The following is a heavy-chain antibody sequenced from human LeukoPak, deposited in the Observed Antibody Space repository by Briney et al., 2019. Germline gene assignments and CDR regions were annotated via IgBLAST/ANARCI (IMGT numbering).Heavy chain of an antibody. CDR1: GGSFSGYY. J-gene: IGHJ6*02. CDR3: ARGHKYYYGMDV. CDR2: INHSGST. V-gene: IGHV4-34*01. Sequence: SETLSLTCAVYGGSFSGYYWSWIRQPPGKGLEWIGEINHSGSTNYNPSLKSRVTISVDTPKNQFSLKLSSVTAADTAVYYCARGHKYYYGMDVWGQGTTVTVSS.